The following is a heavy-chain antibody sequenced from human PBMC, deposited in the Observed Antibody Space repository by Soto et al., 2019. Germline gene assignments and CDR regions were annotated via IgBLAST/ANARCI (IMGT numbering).Heavy chain of an antibody. D-gene: IGHD4-17*01. Sequence: SVKVSCKASGGTFSSYAISWVRQAPGQGLEWMGGIIPIFGTANYAQKFQGRVTITADKSTSTAYMELSSLRSEDTAVYYCASTSRDGVPDYGDYVEYGMDVWGQGTTVTVSS. CDR3: ASTSRDGVPDYGDYVEYGMDV. J-gene: IGHJ6*02. CDR1: GGTFSSYA. V-gene: IGHV1-69*06. CDR2: IIPIFGTA.